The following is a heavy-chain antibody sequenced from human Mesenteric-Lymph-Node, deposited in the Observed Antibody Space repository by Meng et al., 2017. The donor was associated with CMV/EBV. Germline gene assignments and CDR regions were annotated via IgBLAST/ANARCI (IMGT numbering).Heavy chain of an antibody. CDR3: ARGILGYDFWSGHPRYFDY. D-gene: IGHD3-3*01. J-gene: IGHJ4*02. CDR1: GGSFSGYY. V-gene: IGHV4-34*01. Sequence: SETLSLTCAVYGGSFSGYYWSWIRQPPGKGLEWIGEINHSGSTNYNPSLKSRVTISVDTSKNQFSLKLGPVTAADTAVYYCARGILGYDFWSGHPRYFDYWGQGTLVTVSS. CDR2: INHSGST.